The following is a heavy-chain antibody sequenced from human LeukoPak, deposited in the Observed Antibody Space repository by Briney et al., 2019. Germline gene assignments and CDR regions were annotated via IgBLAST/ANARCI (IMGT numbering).Heavy chain of an antibody. CDR1: GFTFSSYS. Sequence: NPGGSLRLSCAASGFTFSSYSMNWVRQAPGKGLEWVSSISSSSSYIYYADSVKGRFTISRDSAKNSLYLQMNSLRAEDTAVYYCASASRSGYDDHWGQGTLVTVST. CDR2: ISSSSSYI. D-gene: IGHD3-3*01. CDR3: ASASRSGYDDH. V-gene: IGHV3-21*01. J-gene: IGHJ4*02.